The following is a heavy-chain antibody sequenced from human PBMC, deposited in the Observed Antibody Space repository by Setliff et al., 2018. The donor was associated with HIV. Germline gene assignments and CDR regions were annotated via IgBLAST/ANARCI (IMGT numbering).Heavy chain of an antibody. CDR3: ARDLPGRQYYFDY. V-gene: IGHV3-72*01. Sequence: GGSLRLSCAASGFMFSDHYMDWVRQAPGKGLEWVGRSRNKASRYTIEYAASVRGRFTVSRDNSKKSLYLQMNSLRAEDTALYYCARDLPGRQYYFDYWGQGTTVTVSS. J-gene: IGHJ4*03. CDR1: GFMFSDHY. CDR2: SRNKASRYTI.